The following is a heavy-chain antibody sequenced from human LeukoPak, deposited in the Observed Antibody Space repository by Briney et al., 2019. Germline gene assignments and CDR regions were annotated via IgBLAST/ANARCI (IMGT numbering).Heavy chain of an antibody. Sequence: ASVKVSCKASGYTFTSYYMHWVRQAPGQGLEWMGWINPNSGGTNYAQKFQGRVTMTRDTSISTAYMELSRLRSDDTAVYYCARDYGGDSQEFDYWGQGTLVTVSS. CDR3: ARDYGGDSQEFDY. CDR2: INPNSGGT. CDR1: GYTFTSYY. D-gene: IGHD2-21*02. J-gene: IGHJ4*02. V-gene: IGHV1-2*02.